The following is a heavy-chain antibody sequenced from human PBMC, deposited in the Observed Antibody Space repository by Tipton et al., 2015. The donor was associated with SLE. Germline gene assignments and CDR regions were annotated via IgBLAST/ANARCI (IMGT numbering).Heavy chain of an antibody. CDR1: GFTFSTYG. Sequence: GSLRLSCAASGFTFSTYGMHWVRQAPGKGLEWVAFIRYDESNEYYADSVKGRFTISRDNSEDMLYLQMNSLTAEDRAVYYCVKDMARMGATFDYGGQGTLVTVSS. J-gene: IGHJ4*02. V-gene: IGHV3-30*02. CDR3: VKDMARMGATFDY. CDR2: IRYDESNE. D-gene: IGHD1-26*01.